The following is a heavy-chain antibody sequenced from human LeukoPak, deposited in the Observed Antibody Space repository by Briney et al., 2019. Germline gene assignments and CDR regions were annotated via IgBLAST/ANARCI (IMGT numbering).Heavy chain of an antibody. CDR2: ISYTGST. D-gene: IGHD6-13*01. CDR3: ARVLAAAAHFDY. Sequence: KPSETLSLTCTVSGGSISSSSSYWGWIRQPPGKGLEWIGSISYTGSTYYNPSLKSRVTISVDTSKNQFPLKLSSVTAADTAVYYCARVLAAAAHFDYWGQGTLVTASS. CDR1: GGSISSSSSY. V-gene: IGHV4-39*01. J-gene: IGHJ4*02.